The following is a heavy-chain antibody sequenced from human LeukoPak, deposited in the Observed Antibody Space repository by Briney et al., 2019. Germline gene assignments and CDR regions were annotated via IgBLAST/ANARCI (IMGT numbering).Heavy chain of an antibody. Sequence: ASETLSLTCTVSGASISSNNYYWGWVRQPPGKGLEWVGYIYHSGAAYHNPSLKSRLALSVDTSNNQFSLRLRSVTAADTAVYYCARDQYYDILTPLHDLWVWFDPWGQGTLVTVSS. CDR1: GASISSNNYY. V-gene: IGHV4-61*05. CDR3: ARDQYYDILTPLHDLWVWFDP. J-gene: IGHJ5*02. D-gene: IGHD3-9*01. CDR2: IYHSGAA.